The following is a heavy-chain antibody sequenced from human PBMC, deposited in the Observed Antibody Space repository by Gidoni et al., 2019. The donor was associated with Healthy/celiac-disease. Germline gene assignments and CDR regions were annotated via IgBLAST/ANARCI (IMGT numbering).Heavy chain of an antibody. CDR1: GFTFSNAW. CDR3: TTDPRYCSGGSCPVDFDY. Sequence: EVQLVESGGGLVKPGGSLRLSCAASGFTFSNAWTSWVRQAPGKGLEWVGRIKSKTDGGTTDYAAPVKGRFTISRDDSKNTLYLQMNSLKTEDTAVYYCTTDPRYCSGGSCPVDFDYWGQGTLVTVSS. CDR2: IKSKTDGGTT. J-gene: IGHJ4*02. D-gene: IGHD2-15*01. V-gene: IGHV3-15*01.